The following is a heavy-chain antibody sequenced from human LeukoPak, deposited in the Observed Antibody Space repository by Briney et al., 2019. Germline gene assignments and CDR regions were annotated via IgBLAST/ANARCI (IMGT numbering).Heavy chain of an antibody. CDR2: IYYSGST. CDR1: GASISSSTDY. CDR3: AGLIRPGWFDP. D-gene: IGHD1-14*01. J-gene: IGHJ5*02. Sequence: SETLSLTCTVSGASISSSTDYWGWIRQPPGKGLEWIANIYYSGSTYYNPSPKSRVTISVDTSKNQFSLKLSSVTAADTAVYYCAGLIRPGWFDPWGQGTLVTVSS. V-gene: IGHV4-39*01.